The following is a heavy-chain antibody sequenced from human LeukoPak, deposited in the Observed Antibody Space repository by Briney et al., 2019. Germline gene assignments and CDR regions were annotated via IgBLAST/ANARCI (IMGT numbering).Heavy chain of an antibody. J-gene: IGHJ3*02. V-gene: IGHV3-48*04. CDR2: ICSSGSTI. CDR3: ARVRDTSMVYDALDI. CDR1: GFTVSSNS. D-gene: IGHD5-18*01. Sequence: PGGSLRLSCTVSGFTVSSNSMSWVRQAPGKGLEWDSYICSSGSTIFYADSVRGRFSISRDNAKNSLYLQMNSLRAEDTAVYYCARVRDTSMVYDALDIWGQGTMVTVSS.